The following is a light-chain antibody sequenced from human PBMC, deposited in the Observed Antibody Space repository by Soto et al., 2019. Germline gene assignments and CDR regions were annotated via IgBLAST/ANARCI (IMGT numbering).Light chain of an antibody. V-gene: IGLV2-11*01. CDR3: CSYAGSYTLWV. J-gene: IGLJ1*01. CDR1: SSDVGGYNY. CDR2: DVS. Sequence: QSALTQPRSVSGSPGQSVTISCTGTSSDVGGYNYVSWYQQHPGKAPKLMIYDVSKRPSGVPDRFSGSKSGNTASLTISGLQAEDEADYYCCSYAGSYTLWVFGTGTKLTLL.